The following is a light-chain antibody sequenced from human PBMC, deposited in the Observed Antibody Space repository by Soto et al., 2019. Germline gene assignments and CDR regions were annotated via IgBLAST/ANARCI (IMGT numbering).Light chain of an antibody. CDR2: AAS. J-gene: IGKJ1*01. CDR1: QSVTSNY. V-gene: IGKV3-20*01. Sequence: EVVLTQSPVTVSLSPGERATLSCRASQSVTSNYLAWYQQKPGQAPRLLIYAASSRATGIPDRFSGSGSGTDFTLSISRLESEDFAVYYCQHYGRSVTWTFGQGTKVEIK. CDR3: QHYGRSVTWT.